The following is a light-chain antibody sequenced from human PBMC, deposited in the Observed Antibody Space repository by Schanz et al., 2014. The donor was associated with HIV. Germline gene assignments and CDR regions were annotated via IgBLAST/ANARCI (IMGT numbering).Light chain of an antibody. V-gene: IGLV1-51*01. CDR1: ALNLGHNF. CDR2: DNH. Sequence: QSLLTQPPSVSAAPGQRVTISCSGGALNLGHNFVSWYQQLPGTAPKLLIYDNHKRPSGIPDRFSGSKTGTSATLAINGLQTGDEADYYCGTWDSSLSAGVFGGGTKLTVL. J-gene: IGLJ2*01. CDR3: GTWDSSLSAGV.